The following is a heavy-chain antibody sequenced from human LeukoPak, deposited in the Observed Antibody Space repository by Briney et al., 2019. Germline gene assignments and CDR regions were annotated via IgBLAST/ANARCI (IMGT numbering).Heavy chain of an antibody. CDR3: ASSDIVTGTTYYFGY. D-gene: IGHD1-14*01. CDR1: GGSISSYY. CDR2: VFHSGNT. J-gene: IGHJ4*02. V-gene: IGHV4-59*01. Sequence: SETLSLTCSVSGGSISSYYRFWIRQPPGKGLEWIGSVFHSGNTNYNPSLKSRVTKSVDTSKNQFSLKLSSVTAADTAVYYCASSDIVTGTTYYFGYWGQGTLITVSS.